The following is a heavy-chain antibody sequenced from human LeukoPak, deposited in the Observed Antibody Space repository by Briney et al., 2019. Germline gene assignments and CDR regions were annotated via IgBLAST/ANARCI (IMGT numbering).Heavy chain of an antibody. CDR1: GYTFTGYY. Sequence: ASVKVSCKASGYTFTGYYMHWVRQAPGQGLEWVGRINPNSGGTNSAQKFQGRTTMTRDTSISTAYMELSRLRSDDTAVYYCARDLKDIVADYWGQGTLVTVSS. D-gene: IGHD5-12*01. J-gene: IGHJ4*02. CDR2: INPNSGGT. V-gene: IGHV1-2*06. CDR3: ARDLKDIVADY.